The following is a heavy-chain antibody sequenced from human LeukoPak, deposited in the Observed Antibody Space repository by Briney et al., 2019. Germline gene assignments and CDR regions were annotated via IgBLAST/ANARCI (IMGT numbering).Heavy chain of an antibody. CDR1: GFTVNNNY. CDR2: ISSSGSTI. V-gene: IGHV3-11*01. D-gene: IGHD1-7*01. Sequence: GGSLRLSCATSGFTVNNNYMSWIRQAPGKGLEWVSYISSSGSTIYYADSVKGRFTISRDNAKNSLYLQMNSLGADDTAVYYCARDRSWNYAYYYHGMDVWGQGTTVTVS. CDR3: ARDRSWNYAYYYHGMDV. J-gene: IGHJ6*02.